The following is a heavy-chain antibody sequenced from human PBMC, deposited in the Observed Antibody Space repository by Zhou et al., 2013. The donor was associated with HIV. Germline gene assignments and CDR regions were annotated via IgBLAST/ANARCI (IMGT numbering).Heavy chain of an antibody. Sequence: QVQLVQSGAEVKKPGASVKVSCKSSGYTFTSSYIHWVRQAPGQGLEWMGWISPYNGGTKFAQKFQARVTMTRDTSISTTYMELSGLRSDDTAVYYCARQGRYYDSSGYYYDTFDIWGQGTMVTVSS. V-gene: IGHV1-2*02. CDR3: ARQGRYYDSSGYYYDTFDI. D-gene: IGHD3-22*01. CDR2: ISPYNGGT. J-gene: IGHJ3*02. CDR1: GYTFTSSY.